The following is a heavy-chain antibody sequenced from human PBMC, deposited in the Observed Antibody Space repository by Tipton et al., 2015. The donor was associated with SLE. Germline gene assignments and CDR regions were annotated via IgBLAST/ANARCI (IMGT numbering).Heavy chain of an antibody. J-gene: IGHJ4*02. Sequence: SLRLSCAASGFTFSSYAMHWVRQAPGKGLEWVAVISYDGSNKYYADSVKGRFTISRDNSKNTLYLQMNSLRAEDTAVYYCARAYYYDGDFDYWGQGTLVTVSS. V-gene: IGHV3-30-3*01. D-gene: IGHD3-22*01. CDR1: GFTFSSYA. CDR3: ARAYYYDGDFDY. CDR2: ISYDGSNK.